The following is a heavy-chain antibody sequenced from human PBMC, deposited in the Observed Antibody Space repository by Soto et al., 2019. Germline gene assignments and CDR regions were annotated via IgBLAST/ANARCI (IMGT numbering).Heavy chain of an antibody. J-gene: IGHJ4*02. CDR2: IYYSGST. Sequence: SETLSLTCTVSGGSISSYYWSWIRQPPGKGLEWIGYIYYSGSTNYNPSLKSRVTISVDTSKNQLSLKLSSVTAADTAVYYCATSLCSYGPSFAYWGQGTLVTVSS. CDR1: GGSISSYY. V-gene: IGHV4-59*01. CDR3: ATSLCSYGPSFAY. D-gene: IGHD5-18*01.